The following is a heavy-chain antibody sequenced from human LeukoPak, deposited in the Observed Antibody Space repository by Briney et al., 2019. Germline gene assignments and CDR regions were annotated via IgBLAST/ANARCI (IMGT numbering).Heavy chain of an antibody. CDR1: GFTFSHTW. V-gene: IGHV3-15*01. J-gene: IGHJ4*02. D-gene: IGHD4-17*01. CDR3: ATNDYDDYIPDS. Sequence: KPGGSLRLSCAASGFTFSHTWMTWVRQAPGKGLEWVGQIQSETDGGTTDYAAPVKGRFTILRDDSKSTLYLQMNSLKTDDTAVYFCATNDYDDYIPDSWGQGTLVTVSS. CDR2: IQSETDGGTT.